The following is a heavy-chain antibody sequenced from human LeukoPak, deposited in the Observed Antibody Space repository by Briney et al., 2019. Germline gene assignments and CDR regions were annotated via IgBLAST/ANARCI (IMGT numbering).Heavy chain of an antibody. CDR2: INHSGRT. D-gene: IGHD2-2*01. Sequence: SETLSLTCAVYGGSFSDYFWGWIRQPPGKGLEWIGEINHSGRTYYNPSLKSRVTISVDTSKNLFSLNLSSVTAADTAVYYCARDVVVVPAAIHYGMDVWGQGTTVTVSS. CDR3: ARDVVVVPAAIHYGMDV. J-gene: IGHJ6*02. CDR1: GGSFSDYF. V-gene: IGHV4-34*01.